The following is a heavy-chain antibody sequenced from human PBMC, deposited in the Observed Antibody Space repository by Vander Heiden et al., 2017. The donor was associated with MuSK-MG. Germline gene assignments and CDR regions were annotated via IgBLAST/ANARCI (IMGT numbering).Heavy chain of an antibody. J-gene: IGHJ4*02. CDR2: IWYDGSNK. D-gene: IGHD6-13*01. CDR1: GFTFSSYG. CDR3: ARDPGIAAATEYYFDY. V-gene: IGHV3-33*01. Sequence: QVQLVESGGGVVQPGSSLRLSCAASGFTFSSYGMHWVRQAPGKGLEWVAVIWYDGSNKYYADSVKCRFTISRDNSKNTLYLQMNSLRAEDTAVYYCARDPGIAAATEYYFDYWGQGTLVTVSS.